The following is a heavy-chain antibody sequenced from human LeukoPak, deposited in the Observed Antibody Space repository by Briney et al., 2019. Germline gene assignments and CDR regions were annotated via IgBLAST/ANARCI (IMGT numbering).Heavy chain of an antibody. Sequence: ASVKVSCKASGYTFSSYGISWVRQAPGQGLEWMGWISAYNGNTNYAQKLQGRVTMTTDTSTSTAYMELRSLRSDDTAVYYCARGDFDWLSMQNWFDPWGQGTLVTVSS. CDR2: ISAYNGNT. V-gene: IGHV1-18*01. CDR1: GYTFSSYG. D-gene: IGHD3-9*01. J-gene: IGHJ5*02. CDR3: ARGDFDWLSMQNWFDP.